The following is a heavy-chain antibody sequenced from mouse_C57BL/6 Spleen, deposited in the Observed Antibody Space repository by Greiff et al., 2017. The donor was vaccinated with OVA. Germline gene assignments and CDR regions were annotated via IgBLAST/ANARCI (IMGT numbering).Heavy chain of an antibody. J-gene: IGHJ4*01. CDR2: INYDGSST. CDR3: ARDRTTVGAMDY. D-gene: IGHD1-1*01. Sequence: EVKLMESEGGLVQPGSSMKLSCTASGFTFSDYYMAWVRQVPEKGLEWVANINYDGSSTYYLDSLKSRFIISRDNAKNILYLQMSSLKSEDTATYYCARDRTTVGAMDYWGQGTSVTVSS. V-gene: IGHV5-16*01. CDR1: GFTFSDYY.